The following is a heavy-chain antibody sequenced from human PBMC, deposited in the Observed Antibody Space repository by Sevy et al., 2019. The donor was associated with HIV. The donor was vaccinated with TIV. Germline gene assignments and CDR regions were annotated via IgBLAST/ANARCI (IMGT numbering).Heavy chain of an antibody. CDR3: ARGGHSGYDHFDY. D-gene: IGHD5-12*01. J-gene: IGHJ4*01. V-gene: IGHV1-69*13. CDR1: GGTFSSYA. CDR2: IIPIFGTA. Sequence: ASVKVSCKASGGTFSSYAISWVRQAPGQGLEWMGGIIPIFGTANYAQKFQGRVTITADESTSTAYMELSSLRSEDTAVYYCARGGHSGYDHFDYWGHGTLVTVSS.